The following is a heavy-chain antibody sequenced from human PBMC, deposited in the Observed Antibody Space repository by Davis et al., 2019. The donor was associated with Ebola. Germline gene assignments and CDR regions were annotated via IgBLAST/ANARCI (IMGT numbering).Heavy chain of an antibody. CDR3: ARAESYSSSWYPDVYYYYGMDV. V-gene: IGHV5-51*01. CDR2: IYPDDSDT. Sequence: GESLKISCKGSGYSFANYWIGWVRQMPGKGLEWMGIIYPDDSDTRYSPSFQGQVTISADKSISTAYLQWSSLKASDTAMYYCARAESYSSSWYPDVYYYYGMDVWGQGTTVTVSS. J-gene: IGHJ6*02. D-gene: IGHD6-13*01. CDR1: GYSFANYW.